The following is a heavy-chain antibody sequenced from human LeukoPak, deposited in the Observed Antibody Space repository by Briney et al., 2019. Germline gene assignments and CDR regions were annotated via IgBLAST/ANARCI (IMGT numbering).Heavy chain of an antibody. CDR3: ARSLGYSSSWYS. V-gene: IGHV1-2*02. J-gene: IGHJ5*02. CDR1: GYTFTGYY. CDR2: INPNSGGT. Sequence: ASVKVSCKASGYTFTGYYMHWVRQAPGQRLEWMGWINPNSGGTNYAQKFQGRVTMTRDTSISTAYMELSRLRSDDTAVYYCARSLGYSSSWYSWGQGTLVTVSS. D-gene: IGHD6-13*01.